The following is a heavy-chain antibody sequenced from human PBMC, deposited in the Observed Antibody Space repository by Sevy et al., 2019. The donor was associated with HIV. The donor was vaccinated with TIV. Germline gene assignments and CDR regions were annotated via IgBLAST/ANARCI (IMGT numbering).Heavy chain of an antibody. CDR2: VNPNNGGT. Sequence: ASVKVSCKTSGYTFSGYYMHWVRQAPGQGPEWMGWVNPNNGGTMYAEKFQGRVTMTGDTSISTGYLELSRLTFDDTAVYYCARSTWNFPAYWAQGTLVTVSS. V-gene: IGHV1-2*02. J-gene: IGHJ4*02. D-gene: IGHD1-7*01. CDR3: ARSTWNFPAY. CDR1: GYTFSGYY.